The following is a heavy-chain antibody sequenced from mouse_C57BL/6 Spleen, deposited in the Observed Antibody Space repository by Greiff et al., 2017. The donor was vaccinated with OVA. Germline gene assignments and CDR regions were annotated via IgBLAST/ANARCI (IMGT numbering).Heavy chain of an antibody. Sequence: QVQLKQPGAELVKPGASVKLSCKASGYTFTSYWMHWVKQRPGQGLEWIGMIHPNSGSTNYNEKFKSKATLTVDKSSSTAYMQLSSLTSEDSAVYYCARAEITTVVADYYAMDYWGQGTSVTVSS. CDR1: GYTFTSYW. CDR2: IHPNSGST. D-gene: IGHD1-1*01. CDR3: ARAEITTVVADYYAMDY. J-gene: IGHJ4*01. V-gene: IGHV1-64*01.